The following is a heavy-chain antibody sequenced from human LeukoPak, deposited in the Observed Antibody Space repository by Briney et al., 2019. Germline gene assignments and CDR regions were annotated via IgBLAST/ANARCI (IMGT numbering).Heavy chain of an antibody. J-gene: IGHJ4*02. CDR1: GFTFSIYA. V-gene: IGHV3-23*01. CDR3: AKANRGFAEHFDC. Sequence: PGGSLRLSCVASGFTFSIYAMSWVRQAPGKGLEWVSAISSSGGSTYYADSVKGRFTISRDNSKNTLSLRMNSLKAEDTAVYYCAKANRGFAEHFDCWGQGTLVTVSS. CDR2: ISSSGGST. D-gene: IGHD3-10*01.